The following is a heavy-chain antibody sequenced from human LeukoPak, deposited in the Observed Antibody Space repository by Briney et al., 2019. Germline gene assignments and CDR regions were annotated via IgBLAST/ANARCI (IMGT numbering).Heavy chain of an antibody. V-gene: IGHV4-59*02. CDR1: GGSVNGYY. CDR3: ARDPPEDEWNSLDS. D-gene: IGHD1-7*01. J-gene: IGHJ4*02. Sequence: SSETLSLTCTVSGGSVNGYYWNWIRQAPGKGLEWIWYIHYSGLTVYSPSLQSRVSMSVDTSRNQFSLDLSSVTAADTALYYCARDPPEDEWNSLDSWGQGILVTVSS. CDR2: IHYSGLT.